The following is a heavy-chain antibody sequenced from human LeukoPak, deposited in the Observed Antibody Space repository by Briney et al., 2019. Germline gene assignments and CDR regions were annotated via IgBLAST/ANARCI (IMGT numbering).Heavy chain of an antibody. CDR3: ARHIRTTVRPSNWFDP. Sequence: PSETLSLTCTVSGGSITTTNYFWAWFRQPPGKGLEWIGTIYYSGSTYYNPSLKGRVTMSVDTSKNQFSLKLSSVTAADTAVYYCARHIRTTVRPSNWFDPWGQGTLVTVSS. J-gene: IGHJ5*02. V-gene: IGHV4-39*01. CDR1: GGSITTTNYF. D-gene: IGHD3-10*01. CDR2: IYYSGST.